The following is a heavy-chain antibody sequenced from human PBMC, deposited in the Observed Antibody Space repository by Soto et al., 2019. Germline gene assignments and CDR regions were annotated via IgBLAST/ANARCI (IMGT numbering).Heavy chain of an antibody. D-gene: IGHD4-17*01. CDR3: ATVFDV. V-gene: IGHV3-74*01. Sequence: EVQLVESGGGLVQPGGSLRVSCAASGFTFRSHRIHWVRQAPGKGLEWVSRIDTDGGGTSYADSVKGRFTISTDNAENTVYLHMDGLSVADTAVYYCATVFDVWGQGTLVTVSS. CDR2: IDTDGGGT. CDR1: GFTFRSHR. J-gene: IGHJ4*02.